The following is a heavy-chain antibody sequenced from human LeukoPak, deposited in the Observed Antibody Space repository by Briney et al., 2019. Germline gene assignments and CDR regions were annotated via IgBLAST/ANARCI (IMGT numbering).Heavy chain of an antibody. CDR1: GFTFSNAW. D-gene: IGHD3-3*01. CDR3: TIDSPTIFGVVINFDY. J-gene: IGHJ4*02. CDR2: IKSKTDGGTT. V-gene: IGHV3-15*01. Sequence: GGSLRLSCAASGFTFSNAWMSWVRQAPGKGLEWVGRIKSKTDGGTTDYAAPVKGRFTISRDDSKNTLYLQMNSLKTEDTAVYYCTIDSPTIFGVVINFDYWGQGTLVTVSS.